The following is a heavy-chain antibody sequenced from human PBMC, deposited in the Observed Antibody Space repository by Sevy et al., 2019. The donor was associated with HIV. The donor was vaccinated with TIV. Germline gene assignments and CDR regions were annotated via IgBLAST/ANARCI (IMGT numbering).Heavy chain of an antibody. Sequence: GGSLRLSCAASGFTFSTCWMSWVRQAPGKGLEWVANIKQDGSEKNYVDSVKGRFIISRDNAKHSLYLQMNSLRAEDTAVYYCVTDADYGGNAHFDYWGQGSLVTVSS. D-gene: IGHD4-17*01. CDR1: GFTFSTCW. CDR2: IKQDGSEK. CDR3: VTDADYGGNAHFDY. J-gene: IGHJ4*02. V-gene: IGHV3-7*01.